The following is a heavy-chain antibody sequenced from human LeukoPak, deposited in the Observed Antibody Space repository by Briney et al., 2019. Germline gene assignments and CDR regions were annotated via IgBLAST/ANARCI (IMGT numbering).Heavy chain of an antibody. CDR1: GFTFSSYS. V-gene: IGHV3-21*01. D-gene: IGHD3-10*01. CDR3: ARGATMVRGVITDY. J-gene: IGHJ4*02. CDR2: ISSSSSYT. Sequence: PGGSLRLSCAASGFTFSSYSMNWVRQAPGKGLEWVSSISSSSSYTYYADSVKGRFTISRDNAKNSLYLQMNSLRAEDTAVYYCARGATMVRGVITDYWGQGTLVTVSS.